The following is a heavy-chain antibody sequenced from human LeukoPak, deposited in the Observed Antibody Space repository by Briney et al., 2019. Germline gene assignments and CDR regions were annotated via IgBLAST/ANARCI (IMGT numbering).Heavy chain of an antibody. CDR2: IYHSGRT. D-gene: IGHD3-10*01. J-gene: IGHJ5*02. CDR3: ARDLYYYGSGSNWFDP. Sequence: SETLSLTCSVSGYSISSGYYWGWIRQPPGKGLEWIGSIYHSGRTYYNPSLKSRVTISVDTSKNQFSLKLSSVTAADTAVYYCARDLYYYGSGSNWFDPWGQGTLVTVSS. CDR1: GYSISSGYY. V-gene: IGHV4-38-2*02.